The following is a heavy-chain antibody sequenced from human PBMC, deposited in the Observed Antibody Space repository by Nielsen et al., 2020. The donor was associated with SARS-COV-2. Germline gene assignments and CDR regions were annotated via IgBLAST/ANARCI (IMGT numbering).Heavy chain of an antibody. Sequence: GESLKISCVASGFTFSSYSMHWIRQTPGKGLEWVSYISSSGDYARYADSVQGRFTVSRDNAQKSLYLQMNSLTADDTAVYYCARIAPAGTDWFDPWGQGTLVTVSS. J-gene: IGHJ5*02. CDR2: ISSSGDYA. V-gene: IGHV3-11*03. CDR1: GFTFSSYS. CDR3: ARIAPAGTDWFDP. D-gene: IGHD6-13*01.